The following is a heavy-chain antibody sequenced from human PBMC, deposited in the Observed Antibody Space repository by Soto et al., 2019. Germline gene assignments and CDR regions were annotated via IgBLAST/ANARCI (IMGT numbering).Heavy chain of an antibody. CDR1: GFTFSGSA. CDR3: TSSVLLWFGGFDP. Sequence: GSLRLSCAASGFTFSGSAMHWVRQASGKGLEWVGRIRSKANSYATAYAASVKGRFTISRDDSKNTAYLQMNSLKTEDTAVYYCTSSVLLWFGGFDPWGQGTLVTVSS. J-gene: IGHJ5*02. CDR2: IRSKANSYAT. D-gene: IGHD3-10*01. V-gene: IGHV3-73*01.